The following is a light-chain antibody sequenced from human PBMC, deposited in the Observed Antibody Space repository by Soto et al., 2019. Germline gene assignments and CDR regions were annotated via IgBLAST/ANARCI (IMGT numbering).Light chain of an antibody. CDR2: GAS. Sequence: EIVMTQSPATLSVSPGERATLSCRASQSVSSNLAWYQQKPGQAPRLLIYGASTRATGIPTSFSGSGSGTDFTLTISILQSEDFAVYYCQHYNNWPLTFGQGTKVEIK. J-gene: IGKJ1*01. CDR1: QSVSSN. V-gene: IGKV3-15*01. CDR3: QHYNNWPLT.